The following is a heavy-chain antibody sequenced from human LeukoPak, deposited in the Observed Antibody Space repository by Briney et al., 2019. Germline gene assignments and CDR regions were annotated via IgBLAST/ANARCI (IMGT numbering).Heavy chain of an antibody. Sequence: SETLSLTCTVSGGSISSYYWSWIRQPPGKGLEWIGYIYTSGSTNYNPSLKSRVTISVDTSKNQFSLKLSSVTAADTAVYYCARVRKVGDGFRYLDYWGQGTLVTVSS. J-gene: IGHJ4*02. D-gene: IGHD5-24*01. CDR1: GGSISSYY. V-gene: IGHV4-4*09. CDR3: ARVRKVGDGFRYLDY. CDR2: IYTSGST.